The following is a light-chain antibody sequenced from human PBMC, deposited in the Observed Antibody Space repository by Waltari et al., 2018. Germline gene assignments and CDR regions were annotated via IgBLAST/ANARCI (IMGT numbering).Light chain of an antibody. V-gene: IGLV1-44*01. CDR2: NNF. CDR1: NSNMGRNT. CDR3: ATWDDTLNGPV. J-gene: IGLJ2*01. Sequence: QSVLTQPPSAAGTPRPWVPISRSASNSNMGRNTVNLYQQLPGTAPTLLVYNNFQRPSGVPDRFSGSKSGTSASLAILGVRPEDEADYYCATWDDTLNGPVFGGGTKLTVL.